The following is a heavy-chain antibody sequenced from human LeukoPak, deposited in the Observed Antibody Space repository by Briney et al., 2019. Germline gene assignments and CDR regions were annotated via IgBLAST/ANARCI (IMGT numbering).Heavy chain of an antibody. V-gene: IGHV3-30*02. J-gene: IGHJ4*02. CDR1: GFTFSSYG. Sequence: GGSLRLSCAASGFTFSSYGMHWVRQAPGKGLEWVAFIRYDGSNKYYADSVKGRFTISRDNSKNTLYLQMNSLRAEDTAVYYCAKGAPYYYDSSGSFDYCGQPPLVNVAS. D-gene: IGHD3-22*01. CDR3: AKGAPYYYDSSGSFDY. CDR2: IRYDGSNK.